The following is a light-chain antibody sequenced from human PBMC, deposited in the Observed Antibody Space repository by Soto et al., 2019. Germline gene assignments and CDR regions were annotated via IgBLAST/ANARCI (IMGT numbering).Light chain of an antibody. J-gene: IGKJ5*01. V-gene: IGKV3-15*01. CDR3: KQYTNWPLI. Sequence: EIVLTQSPGTLSLSPGERATLSCRASQSVSSDLAWYQQKPGQSHRLLIYGAYTRATGIQARFSGSGSGTEFTLTIKSLQSADFAVYYCKQYTNWPLIFGQGTRLEIK. CDR2: GAY. CDR1: QSVSSD.